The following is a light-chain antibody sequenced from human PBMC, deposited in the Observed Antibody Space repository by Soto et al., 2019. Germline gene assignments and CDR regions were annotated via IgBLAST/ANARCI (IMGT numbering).Light chain of an antibody. CDR3: HQYGSIPWT. Sequence: EIVLTQFPGTLSLSPGERATLSCRASQSVSSSYLAWYQQKPGQAPRLLIYGASSRATGIPDRFTGSGSGTDFTLTISRLEPEDFAVYYCHQYGSIPWTFGQETKVEIK. CDR2: GAS. CDR1: QSVSSSY. J-gene: IGKJ1*01. V-gene: IGKV3-20*01.